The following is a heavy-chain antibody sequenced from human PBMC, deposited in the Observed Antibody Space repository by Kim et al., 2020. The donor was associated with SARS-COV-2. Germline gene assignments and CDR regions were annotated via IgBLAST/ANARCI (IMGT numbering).Heavy chain of an antibody. CDR2: IWYDGSNK. CDR1: GFTFSSYG. D-gene: IGHD2-15*01. J-gene: IGHJ4*02. CDR3: AKENVVVVAANGGLDY. V-gene: IGHV3-33*06. Sequence: GGSLRLSCAASGFTFSSYGMHWVRQVPGKGLEWVAVIWYDGSNKYYADSVKGRFTISRDNSKNTLYLQMNSLRAEDTAVYYCAKENVVVVAANGGLDYWGQGTLVTVSS.